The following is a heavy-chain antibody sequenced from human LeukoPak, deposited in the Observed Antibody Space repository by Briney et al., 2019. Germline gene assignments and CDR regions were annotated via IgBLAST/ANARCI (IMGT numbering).Heavy chain of an antibody. V-gene: IGHV4-38-2*02. J-gene: IGHJ4*02. CDR3: ARVPTDYYDSSGYYYPVGFDY. CDR1: GYSISSGYY. Sequence: SETLSLTCTVSGYSISSGYYWGWIRQPPGKGLEWIGSIYHSGSTYYNPSLKSRVTISVDTSKNQFSLKLSSVTAADTAVYYCARVPTDYYDSSGYYYPVGFDYWGQGTLVTVSS. D-gene: IGHD3-22*01. CDR2: IYHSGST.